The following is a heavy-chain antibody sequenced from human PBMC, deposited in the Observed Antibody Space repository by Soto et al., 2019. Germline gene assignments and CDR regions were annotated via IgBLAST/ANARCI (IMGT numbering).Heavy chain of an antibody. V-gene: IGHV4-61*01. CDR2: IYYSGST. CDR1: CGSVSSGSYY. D-gene: IGHD5-12*01. CDR3: ARGSGSGGMDV. Sequence: PSETLSLTCTVSCGSVSSGSYYWSWIRQPPGKGLEWIGYIYYSGSTNYNPSLKSRVTISVDTSKNQFSLKLSSVTAADTAVYYCARGSGSGGMDVWGQGTTVTVSS. J-gene: IGHJ6*02.